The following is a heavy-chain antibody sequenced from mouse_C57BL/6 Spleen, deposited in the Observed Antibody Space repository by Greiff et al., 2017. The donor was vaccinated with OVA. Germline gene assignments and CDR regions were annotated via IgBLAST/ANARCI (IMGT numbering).Heavy chain of an antibody. Sequence: EVQLQQSGPELVKPGASVKIPCKASGYTFTDYNMDWVKQSHGKSLEWIGDINPNNGGNIYNQKFKGKATLTVDKSSSTAYMELRSLTSEDTAVYYCARRKDGYLFAYWGQGTLVTVSA. CDR2: INPNNGGN. J-gene: IGHJ3*01. V-gene: IGHV1-18*01. D-gene: IGHD2-3*01. CDR3: ARRKDGYLFAY. CDR1: GYTFTDYN.